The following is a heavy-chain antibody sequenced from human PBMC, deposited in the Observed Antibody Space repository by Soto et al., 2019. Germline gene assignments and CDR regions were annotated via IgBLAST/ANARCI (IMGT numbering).Heavy chain of an antibody. Sequence: LXLSCTASGFNLRDQALSWVRQAPGGGLEWVSGISGMEDRTNYADFVKGRFFISKDRAKNTLNLQMNGLRDDDTAVYYCAKTYTGGWGQGTQVTVSS. CDR2: ISGMEDRT. D-gene: IGHD3-16*01. CDR3: AKTYTGG. J-gene: IGHJ4*02. CDR1: GFNLRDQA. V-gene: IGHV3-23*01.